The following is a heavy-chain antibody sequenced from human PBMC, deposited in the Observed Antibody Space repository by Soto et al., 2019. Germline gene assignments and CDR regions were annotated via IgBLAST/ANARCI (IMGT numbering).Heavy chain of an antibody. CDR2: IHNSGIT. Sequence: QVQLQESGPGLVKPSETLSLTCTVSGGSITSYYWSWIRQPPGKGLEWIGYIHNSGITSYNPSLQSRVTISADVSKNQFSLDLRSVTAADTAVYYCARRWSGTDYWGHGTLVTVSS. J-gene: IGHJ4*01. V-gene: IGHV4-59*01. CDR1: GGSITSYY. CDR3: ARRWSGTDY. D-gene: IGHD3-10*01.